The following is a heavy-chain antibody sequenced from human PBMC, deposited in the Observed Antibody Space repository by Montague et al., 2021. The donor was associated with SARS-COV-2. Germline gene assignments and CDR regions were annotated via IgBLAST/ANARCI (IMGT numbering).Heavy chain of an antibody. V-gene: IGHV3-30*04. D-gene: IGHD1-26*01. CDR2: ISYDGTNT. J-gene: IGHJ3*02. CDR1: GFTFNVYP. Sequence: SLRLSCAASGFTFNVYPIHWVRQAPGKGLEWVSLISYDGTNTYYTDSVKGRFTISRDNSNNTLNLQMNSLRPEDTAVYYCARDVHTIGGFYAFDIWGQGTMVTVSS. CDR3: ARDVHTIGGFYAFDI.